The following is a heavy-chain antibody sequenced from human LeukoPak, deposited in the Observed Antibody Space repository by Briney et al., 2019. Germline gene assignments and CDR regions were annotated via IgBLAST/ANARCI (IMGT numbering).Heavy chain of an antibody. CDR3: APGSDSGYYRVGTYFDY. V-gene: IGHV1-2*02. D-gene: IGHD5-12*01. J-gene: IGHJ4*02. CDR1: GYTFTGYY. Sequence: ASVKVSCKASGYTFTGYYMHWVRQAPGQGLEWMGWINPNSGGTNYAQKFQGRVTMTRDTSISTAYMELSRLRSDDTAVYYCAPGSDSGYYRVGTYFDYWGQGTLVTVS. CDR2: INPNSGGT.